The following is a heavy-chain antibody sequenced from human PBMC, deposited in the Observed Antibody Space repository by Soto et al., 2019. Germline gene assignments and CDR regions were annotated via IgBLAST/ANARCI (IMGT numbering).Heavy chain of an antibody. D-gene: IGHD7-27*01. V-gene: IGHV3-64*01. CDR2: ISSNGGST. J-gene: IGHJ3*02. Sequence: EVQLVESGGGLVQPGGSLRLSCAASGFTFSSYAMHWVRQAPGKGLEYVSAISSNGGSTYYANSVKGRFTISRDNSMNSLYLQMGSLRAEKMAVYYCARALGYAFDIWGQGTMVTVSS. CDR3: ARALGYAFDI. CDR1: GFTFSSYA.